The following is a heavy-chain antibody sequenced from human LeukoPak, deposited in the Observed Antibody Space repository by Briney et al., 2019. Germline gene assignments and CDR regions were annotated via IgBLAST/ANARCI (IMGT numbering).Heavy chain of an antibody. V-gene: IGHV3-23*01. CDR1: GFTFSSNG. J-gene: IGHJ4*02. D-gene: IGHD1/OR15-1a*01. CDR2: ISGSGGDT. Sequence: PGGSLRLSCVASGFTFSSNGMSWVRQAPGKGLEWVSGISGSGGDTYYADSVKGRFTVSRDNYKKTLYVQMNSLRAEDTAVYYCAKGPLAVEHGTHRFDFWGQGTLVTVSS. CDR3: AKGPLAVEHGTHRFDF.